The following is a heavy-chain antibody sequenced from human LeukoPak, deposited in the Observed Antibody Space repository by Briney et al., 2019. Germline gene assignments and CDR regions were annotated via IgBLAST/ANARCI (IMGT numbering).Heavy chain of an antibody. CDR3: ASRKLGNDY. Sequence: SETLSLTCTVSGGSISSSSYYWGWIRQPPGKGLEWIGSIYYSGSTYYNPSLKSRVTISVDTSQNQFSLKLGSVTAADTAVYYCASRKLGNDYWGQGTLVTVSS. CDR1: GGSISSSSYY. V-gene: IGHV4-39*07. CDR2: IYYSGST. J-gene: IGHJ4*02. D-gene: IGHD7-27*01.